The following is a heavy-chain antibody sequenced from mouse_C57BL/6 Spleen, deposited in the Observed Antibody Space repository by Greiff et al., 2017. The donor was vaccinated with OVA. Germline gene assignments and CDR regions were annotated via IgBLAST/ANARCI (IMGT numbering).Heavy chain of an antibody. CDR1: GYAFSSYW. CDR2: IYPGDGDT. J-gene: IGHJ1*03. CDR3: ARRTYWYFDV. Sequence: QVQLKESGAELVKPGASVKISCKASGYAFSSYWMNLVKQRPGKGLEWIGQIYPGDGDTNYNGKLKGKATLTADKSSSTAYMQLSSLTSEDSAVYFCARRTYWYFDVWGTGTTVTVSS. V-gene: IGHV1-80*01.